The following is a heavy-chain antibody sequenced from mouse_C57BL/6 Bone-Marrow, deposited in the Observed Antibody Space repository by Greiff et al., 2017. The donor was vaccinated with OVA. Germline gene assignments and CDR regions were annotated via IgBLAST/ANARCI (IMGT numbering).Heavy chain of an antibody. J-gene: IGHJ4*01. CDR1: GYTFTDYY. D-gene: IGHD2-3*01. Sequence: VQLQQSGPELVKPGASVKISCKASGYTFTDYYMNWVKQSHGKSLEWIGDINPNNGGTSYNQKFKGKATLTVDKSSSTAYMELRSLTSEDSAVYYCARGWLLRFMDYWGQGTSVTVSS. CDR2: INPNNGGT. V-gene: IGHV1-26*01. CDR3: ARGWLLRFMDY.